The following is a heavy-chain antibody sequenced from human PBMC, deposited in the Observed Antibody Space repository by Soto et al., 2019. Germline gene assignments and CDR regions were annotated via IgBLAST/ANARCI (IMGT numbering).Heavy chain of an antibody. J-gene: IGHJ3*02. Sequence: SQPKSLTYTVAGGSMISYCWRWIRQKQGKGLDWIGYIYSSGSTYYNPSLKSRLIISVDTSKNQFSLGLSSVTAADTAVYYCAAYWGAGHDAKGFHIWGQGTVVTVSS. V-gene: IGHV4-59*06. CDR3: AAYWGAGHDAKGFHI. CDR1: GGSMISYC. D-gene: IGHD7-27*01. CDR2: IYSSGST.